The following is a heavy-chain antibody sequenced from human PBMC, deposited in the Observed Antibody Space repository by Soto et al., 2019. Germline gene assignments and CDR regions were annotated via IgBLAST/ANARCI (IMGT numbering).Heavy chain of an antibody. CDR2: INHSGST. CDR3: ARGAGTVTKPRYFDL. Sequence: QVQLQQWGAGLLKPSETLSLTCAVYGGSFSGYYWSWIRQPPGKGLEWIGEINHSGSTNYNPSLKSRVTISVDTSKTQFSLKLSSVTAADTAVYYCARGAGTVTKPRYFDLWGRGTLVTVSS. D-gene: IGHD4-17*01. CDR1: GGSFSGYY. V-gene: IGHV4-34*01. J-gene: IGHJ2*01.